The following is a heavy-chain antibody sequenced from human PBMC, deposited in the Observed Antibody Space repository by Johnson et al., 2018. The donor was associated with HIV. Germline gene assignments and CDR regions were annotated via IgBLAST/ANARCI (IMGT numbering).Heavy chain of an antibody. CDR3: ARGLGEGLVIPGPDGDDI. CDR2: INSDGSST. V-gene: IGHV3-74*02. D-gene: IGHD6-19*01. Sequence: VQLLESGGGLVQPGGSLRLSCAASGFAFRSYWMHWVRQAPGKGLVWVSRINSDGSSTSYADSVKGRFSISRDNSKNTVYLQMNSLRAEDTAVYYCARGLGEGLVIPGPDGDDIWGQGTMVTVSS. CDR1: GFAFRSYW. J-gene: IGHJ3*02.